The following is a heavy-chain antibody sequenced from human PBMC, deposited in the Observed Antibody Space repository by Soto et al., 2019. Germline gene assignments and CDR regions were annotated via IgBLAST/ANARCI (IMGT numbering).Heavy chain of an antibody. D-gene: IGHD2-2*01. J-gene: IGHJ4*02. Sequence: ASVKVSCKASGYTFTSYAMHWVRQAPGQRLEWMGWINAGNGNTKYSQKFQGRVTITRDTSASTAYMELSSLRSEDTAVYYCATRDCSSTSCPLGYWGQGTLVTVS. CDR1: GYTFTSYA. CDR2: INAGNGNT. V-gene: IGHV1-3*01. CDR3: ATRDCSSTSCPLGY.